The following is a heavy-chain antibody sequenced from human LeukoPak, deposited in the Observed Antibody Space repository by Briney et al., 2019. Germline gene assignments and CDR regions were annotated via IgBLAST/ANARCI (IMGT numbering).Heavy chain of an antibody. D-gene: IGHD2-2*01. Sequence: PSETLSHTCTVSGGSISSSSYYWGWIRQPPGKGLEWIGSIYYSGSTYYNPSLKSRVTISVDTSKNQFSLKLSSVTAADTAVYYCASVCSSTSCYLNWFDPWGQGTLVTVSS. J-gene: IGHJ5*02. CDR2: IYYSGST. CDR3: ASVCSSTSCYLNWFDP. V-gene: IGHV4-39*01. CDR1: GGSISSSSYY.